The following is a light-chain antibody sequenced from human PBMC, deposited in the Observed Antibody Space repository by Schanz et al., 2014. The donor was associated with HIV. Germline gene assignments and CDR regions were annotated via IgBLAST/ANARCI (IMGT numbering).Light chain of an antibody. V-gene: IGKV3-15*01. CDR1: QSVSSS. Sequence: EIVMTQSPATLSVSPGERATLSCRASQSVSSSLAWYQQKPGQAPRLLIYGASTRATGVPARFSGSGSGTEFTLTISSLQSADFAVYYCQQYDTYPYTFGQGTTLDLK. CDR3: QQYDTYPYT. J-gene: IGKJ2*01. CDR2: GAS.